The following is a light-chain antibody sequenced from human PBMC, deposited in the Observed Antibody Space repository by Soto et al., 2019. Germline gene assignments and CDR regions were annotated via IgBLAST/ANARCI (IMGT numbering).Light chain of an antibody. V-gene: IGKV3-20*01. CDR1: QTVSSSY. Sequence: EIVLTQSPGTLSLSPGERATLSCSASQTVSSSYLAWYQQRPGQAPRLLIYGASSTATGIPDRFSGSGSGTDFTLTSSRREPEDFALYYCQQYRTSPLTFGGGTKVEIK. J-gene: IGKJ4*01. CDR3: QQYRTSPLT. CDR2: GAS.